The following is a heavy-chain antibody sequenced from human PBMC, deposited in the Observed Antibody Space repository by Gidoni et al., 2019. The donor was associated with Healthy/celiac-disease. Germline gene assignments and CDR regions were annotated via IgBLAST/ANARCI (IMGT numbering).Heavy chain of an antibody. Sequence: EVQLLESGGGLVQPGGSLRLSCAASGFTFSSYAMSWVRQAPGKGLEWVSAISGSGGSTYYADSVKGRLTISRDNSKNTLYLQMNSLRAEDTAVYYCAKGGDVVVVAATLLDYWGQGTLVTV. CDR3: AKGGDVVVVAATLLDY. J-gene: IGHJ4*02. CDR1: GFTFSSYA. D-gene: IGHD2-15*01. V-gene: IGHV3-23*01. CDR2: ISGSGGST.